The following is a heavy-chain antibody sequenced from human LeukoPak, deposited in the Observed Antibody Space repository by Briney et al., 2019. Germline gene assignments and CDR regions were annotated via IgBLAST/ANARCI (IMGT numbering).Heavy chain of an antibody. D-gene: IGHD6-19*01. Sequence: ESSETLSLTCTVSGGSIGSGGYYWSWIRQPPGKGLEWIGYIYHSGSTYYNPSLKSRVTISVDRSKNQFSLKLSSVTAADTAVYYCATSAGLRYSSGVDYWGQGTLVTVSS. CDR1: GGSIGSGGYY. J-gene: IGHJ4*02. CDR3: ATSAGLRYSSGVDY. V-gene: IGHV4-30-2*01. CDR2: IYHSGST.